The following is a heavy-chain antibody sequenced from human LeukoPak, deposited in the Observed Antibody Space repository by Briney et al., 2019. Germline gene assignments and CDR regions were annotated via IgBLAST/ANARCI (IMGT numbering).Heavy chain of an antibody. CDR1: GFTFDDYG. Sequence: GGSLRLSCAASGFTFDDYGMSWVRQAPGKGLEWVSGINWSGGSTGYADSVKGRFTISRDNAKNSLYLQMNSLRAEDTALYNCARDLVAVAGTLRFDPWGQGTLVTVSS. D-gene: IGHD6-19*01. CDR2: INWSGGST. CDR3: ARDLVAVAGTLRFDP. J-gene: IGHJ5*02. V-gene: IGHV3-20*01.